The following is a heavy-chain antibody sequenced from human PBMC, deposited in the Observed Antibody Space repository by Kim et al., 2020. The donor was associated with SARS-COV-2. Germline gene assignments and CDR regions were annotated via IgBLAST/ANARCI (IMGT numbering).Heavy chain of an antibody. Sequence: TDYAAPVKGRFTISRDDSKSTLYLQMNSLKTEDTAVYYCTTDGSGWYLGYWGQGTLVTVSS. V-gene: IGHV3-15*01. CDR3: TTDGSGWYLGY. D-gene: IGHD6-19*01. CDR2: T. J-gene: IGHJ4*02.